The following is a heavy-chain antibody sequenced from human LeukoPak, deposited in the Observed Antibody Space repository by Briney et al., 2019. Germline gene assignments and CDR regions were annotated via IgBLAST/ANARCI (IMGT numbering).Heavy chain of an antibody. D-gene: IGHD2-2*01. J-gene: IGHJ4*02. CDR2: INPSGGST. V-gene: IGHV1-46*01. CDR1: GYTFTSYF. CDR3: AGGRTDIVVVPATLRNYYFDY. Sequence: ASVKVSCKASGYTFTSYFIHWVRQAPGQGLELMGIINPSGGSTSYAQKFQGRVTTTADKATSTAYMELSSLRSEDTAVYYCAGGRTDIVVVPATLRNYYFDYWGQGTLVTVSS.